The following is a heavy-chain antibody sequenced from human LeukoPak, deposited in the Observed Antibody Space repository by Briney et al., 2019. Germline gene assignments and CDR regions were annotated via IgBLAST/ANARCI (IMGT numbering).Heavy chain of an antibody. J-gene: IGHJ3*02. Sequence: GGSLRLSCAASGFTFSSYAMSWVRQAPGRGLEWVSAIRASGDLRFYADSVKGRFTISRDNSKNTLYLQMNNLRAADTAVYYCARDPNGDYIGAFDMCGQGTKVTVSS. CDR3: ARDPNGDYIGAFDM. CDR1: GFTFSSYA. D-gene: IGHD4-17*01. V-gene: IGHV3-23*01. CDR2: IRASGDLR.